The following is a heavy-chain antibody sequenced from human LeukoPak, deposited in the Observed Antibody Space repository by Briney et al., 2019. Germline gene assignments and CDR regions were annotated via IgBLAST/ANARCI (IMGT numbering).Heavy chain of an antibody. CDR2: TYYRSQQWHS. D-gene: IGHD3-3*01. CDR1: GDSVSSNGSS. V-gene: IGHV6-1*01. Sequence: SQTLSLTCAISGDSVSSNGSSWNWSRQSPSRVLEWLGRTYYRSQQWHSDYAPSVKGRITLNADTSKNQFSLQPNSMTPEDTAVYYCGRETDFGVVTNWGQGTLVTVSS. CDR3: GRETDFGVVTN. J-gene: IGHJ4*02.